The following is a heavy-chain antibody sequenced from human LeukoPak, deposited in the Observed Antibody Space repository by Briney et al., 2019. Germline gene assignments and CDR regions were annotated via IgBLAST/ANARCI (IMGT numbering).Heavy chain of an antibody. V-gene: IGHV3-53*01. Sequence: GGSLRLSCAASGFTVSSNYMSWVRQAPGKGLEWVSVIYSGGSTYYADSVKGRFTISRDNSKNTLYLQMNSLRAEDTAVYYCARGGIAVAGRGALDYWGQGTLVTVSS. CDR2: IYSGGST. J-gene: IGHJ4*02. CDR3: ARGGIAVAGRGALDY. CDR1: GFTVSSNY. D-gene: IGHD6-19*01.